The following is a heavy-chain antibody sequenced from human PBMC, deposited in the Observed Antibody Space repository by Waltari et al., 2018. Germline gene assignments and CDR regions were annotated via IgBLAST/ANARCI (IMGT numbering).Heavy chain of an antibody. D-gene: IGHD6-13*01. Sequence: QVQLQESGPGLGTPSETRSLTCTVPGGSISSYYWSWIRQPPGKGLEWIGYIYYSGSTNYNPSLKSRVTISVDTSKNQFSLKLSSVTAADTAVYYCARGRGIAAPSWGQGTLVTVSS. CDR2: IYYSGST. J-gene: IGHJ4*02. V-gene: IGHV4-59*01. CDR3: ARGRGIAAPS. CDR1: GGSISSYY.